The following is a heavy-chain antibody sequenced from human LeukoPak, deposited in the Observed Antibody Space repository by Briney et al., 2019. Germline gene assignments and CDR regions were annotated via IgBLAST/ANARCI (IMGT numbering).Heavy chain of an antibody. CDR3: ARDYYAETYDAFDI. CDR1: GFTVSTNY. Sequence: TGGSLRLSCAASGFTVSTNYMSWVRQAPGKGLEWVSLIYSGGTTFYAGSMKGRFTISRDNSKNTLYLQMIGLRAEDTAVYYCARDYYAETYDAFDIWGQGTMVTVSS. CDR2: IYSGGTT. V-gene: IGHV3-53*01. J-gene: IGHJ3*02. D-gene: IGHD3-22*01.